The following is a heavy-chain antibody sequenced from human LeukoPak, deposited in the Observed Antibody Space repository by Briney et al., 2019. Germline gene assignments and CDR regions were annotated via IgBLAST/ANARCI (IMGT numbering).Heavy chain of an antibody. V-gene: IGHV3-53*01. CDR2: IYSGGST. CDR1: GFTVSTNY. Sequence: GGSLRLSCEASGFTVSTNYMSWVRQAPGKGLEWVSVIYSGGSTYYADSVKGRFTISRDNSKNTLYLQMNSLRAEDTAVYYCALDYGSGSYSDIWGQGTMVTVSS. J-gene: IGHJ3*02. D-gene: IGHD3-10*01. CDR3: ALDYGSGSYSDI.